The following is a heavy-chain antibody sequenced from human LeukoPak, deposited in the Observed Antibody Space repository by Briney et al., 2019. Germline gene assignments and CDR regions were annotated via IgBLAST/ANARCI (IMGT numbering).Heavy chain of an antibody. Sequence: GGSLRVSCAASGFTFSSYGMHWVRQAPGKGLEWVAVIWYDGSNKYYADSVKGRFTISRDNSKNTLYLQMNSLRAEDTAVYYCARAMTTVTTPYLDYWGQGTLVTVSS. CDR2: IWYDGSNK. CDR1: GFTFSSYG. J-gene: IGHJ4*02. V-gene: IGHV3-33*01. CDR3: ARAMTTVTTPYLDY. D-gene: IGHD4-17*01.